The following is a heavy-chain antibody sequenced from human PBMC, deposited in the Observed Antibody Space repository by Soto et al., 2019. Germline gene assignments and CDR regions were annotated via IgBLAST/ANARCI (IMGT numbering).Heavy chain of an antibody. J-gene: IGHJ6*02. CDR1: GFTFTRHL. CDR3: VRGGHGWSGMDV. CDR2: VSQEGFVT. D-gene: IGHD3-3*01. V-gene: IGHV3-74*01. Sequence: GGSLRLSCVASGFTFTRHLMYWIRQTPRKGLVWVSRVSQEGFVTNYEDSVKGRFTISRDNGKNTVYLELNSLGAEDTGVYYCVRGGHGWSGMDVWGQGTTVSVSS.